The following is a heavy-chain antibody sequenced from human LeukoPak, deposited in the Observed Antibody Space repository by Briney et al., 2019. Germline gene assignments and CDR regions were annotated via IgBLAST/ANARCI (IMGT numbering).Heavy chain of an antibody. CDR1: GGSISNYF. CDR2: IYASGTYASGST. J-gene: IGHJ4*02. CDR3: ASCPTIFGVVIR. D-gene: IGHD3-3*01. Sequence: SETLSLTCTVSGGSISNYFWSWIRQPPGKGLEWIGYIYASGTYASGSTNYNPSLKSRVTISVDTSKNQFSLKLSSVTAADTAVYYCASCPTIFGVVIRWGQGTLVTVSS. V-gene: IGHV4-4*09.